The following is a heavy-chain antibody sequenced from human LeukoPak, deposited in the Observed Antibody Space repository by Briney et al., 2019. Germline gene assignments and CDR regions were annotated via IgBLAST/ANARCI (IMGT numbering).Heavy chain of an antibody. D-gene: IGHD3-10*01. J-gene: IGHJ4*02. CDR3: ARDPYYGSGSYSTFEY. CDR1: GFTFDDYG. CDR2: INWNGEST. Sequence: GGSLRLSCAASGFTFDDYGMSWVRQAPGKGLEWVSGINWNGESTGYADSVKGRFTISRDNAKNSLYLQMNSLRAEDTALYHCARDPYYGSGSYSTFEYWGQGTLATVSS. V-gene: IGHV3-20*01.